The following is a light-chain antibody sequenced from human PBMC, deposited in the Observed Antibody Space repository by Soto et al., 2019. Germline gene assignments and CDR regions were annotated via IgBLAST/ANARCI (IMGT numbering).Light chain of an antibody. CDR1: QSGSSSY. CDR3: QQYGSSAWT. V-gene: IGKV3-20*01. Sequence: DIVLTQSPGTLSLSPGERATLSCRSSQSGSSSYLAWYQQKPGQPPRLIIYGASSRATGIPDRFSGSGSGTDFTLTISRLEPEDVAVYYCQQYGSSAWTLGQGTKVDIK. CDR2: GAS. J-gene: IGKJ1*01.